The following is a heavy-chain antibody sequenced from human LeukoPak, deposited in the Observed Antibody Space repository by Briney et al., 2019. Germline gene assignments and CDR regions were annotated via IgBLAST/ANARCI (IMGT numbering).Heavy chain of an antibody. CDR2: ISSSGRNI. CDR1: GFTFGSFA. CDR3: AKGRGGSSNWGSDY. D-gene: IGHD7-27*01. Sequence: GGSLRLSCAASGFTFGSFAMHWVRQAPGKGLEWVSSISSSGRNIYHAASVKGRFTISRDNSKNTLYLEMNSLTVEDTAVYYCAKGRGGSSNWGSDYWGQGTQVTVSS. V-gene: IGHV3-21*01. J-gene: IGHJ4*02.